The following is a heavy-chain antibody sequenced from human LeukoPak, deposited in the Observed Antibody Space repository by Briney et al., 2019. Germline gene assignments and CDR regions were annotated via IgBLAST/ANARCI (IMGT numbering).Heavy chain of an antibody. D-gene: IGHD6-19*01. Sequence: GGSLRLSCAASGFIFNSYWMSWVRQAPGKGLEWVANIKQDASEKQYVDSVKGRFTISRDNAKNSLYLQMISLRAEDTAVYYCARAGGSGWYAGNFDYWGQGTLVTVSS. CDR3: ARAGGSGWYAGNFDY. CDR2: IKQDASEK. V-gene: IGHV3-7*01. J-gene: IGHJ4*02. CDR1: GFIFNSYW.